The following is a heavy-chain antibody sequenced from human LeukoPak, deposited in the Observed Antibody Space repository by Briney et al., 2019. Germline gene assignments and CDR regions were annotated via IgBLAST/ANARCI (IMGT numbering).Heavy chain of an antibody. CDR1: GGTFSSYA. V-gene: IGHV1-69*04. CDR3: AMVGYCSGGSCYGKTYNWFDP. CDR2: IIPILGIA. D-gene: IGHD2-15*01. Sequence: SVKVSCKASGGTFSSYAISWVRQAPGQGLEWMGRIIPILGIANHAQKFQGRVTITADKSTSTAYMELSSLRSEDTAVYYCAMVGYCSGGSCYGKTYNWFDPWGQGTLVTVSS. J-gene: IGHJ5*02.